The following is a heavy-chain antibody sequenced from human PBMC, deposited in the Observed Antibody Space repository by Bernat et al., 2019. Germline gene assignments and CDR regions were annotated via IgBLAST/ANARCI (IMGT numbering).Heavy chain of an antibody. CDR1: GGSISSSSYY. V-gene: IGHV4-39*01. Sequence: QLQLQELGPGLVKPSETLSPTCTVSGGSISSSSYYWGWIRQPPGKGLEWIGSIYYSGSTYYNPSLKSRVTISVDTSKNQFSLKLSSVTAADTAVYYCARHKWYYMDVWGKGTTVTVSS. CDR3: ARHKWYYMDV. CDR2: IYYSGST. D-gene: IGHD1-26*01. J-gene: IGHJ6*03.